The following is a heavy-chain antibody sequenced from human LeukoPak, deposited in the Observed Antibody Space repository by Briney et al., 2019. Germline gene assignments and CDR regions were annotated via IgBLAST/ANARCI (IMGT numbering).Heavy chain of an antibody. D-gene: IGHD2-2*01. CDR2: IKQDGSEK. CDR3: ARGTYHVPTGAFDI. Sequence: PGGSLRLSCAASGFTFSSYWMSWVRQAPGKGLEWVANIKQDGSEKYYVDSVKGRFTISRDNAKNSLYLQMNSLRAEDTAVYYCARGTYHVPTGAFDIWGQGTMVTVSS. V-gene: IGHV3-7*01. CDR1: GFTFSSYW. J-gene: IGHJ3*02.